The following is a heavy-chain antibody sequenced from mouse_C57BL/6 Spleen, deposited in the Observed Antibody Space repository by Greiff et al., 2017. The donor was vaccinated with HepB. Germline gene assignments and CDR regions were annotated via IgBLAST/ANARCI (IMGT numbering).Heavy chain of an antibody. CDR1: GYTFTSYW. D-gene: IGHD2-4*01. J-gene: IGHJ3*01. CDR2: IHPNSGST. Sequence: QVQLQQPGAELVKPGASVKLSCKASGYTFTSYWMHWVKQRPGQGLEWIGMIHPNSGSTNYNEKFKSKATLTVDKSSSTAYMQLSSLTSEDSAVYYCATEGDYEAWFAYWGQGTLVTVSA. CDR3: ATEGDYEAWFAY. V-gene: IGHV1-64*01.